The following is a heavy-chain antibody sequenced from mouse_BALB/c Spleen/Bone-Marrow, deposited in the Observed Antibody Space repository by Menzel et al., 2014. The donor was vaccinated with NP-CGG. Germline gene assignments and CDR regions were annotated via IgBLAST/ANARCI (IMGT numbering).Heavy chain of an antibody. J-gene: IGHJ1*01. Sequence: QVQLQQSGAELVRPGASVNLPCKASGYTFTSYWMNWVMQRPEQGLEWIGRIDPYDSEAHYNQKFKDKAILTVDKSSGTAYMQLISLTSEDSAVYYCARSGSNFGRFFDVWGAGTTVTVSS. CDR3: ARSGSNFGRFFDV. D-gene: IGHD2-5*01. CDR1: GYTFTSYW. V-gene: IGHV1-74*01. CDR2: IDPYDSEA.